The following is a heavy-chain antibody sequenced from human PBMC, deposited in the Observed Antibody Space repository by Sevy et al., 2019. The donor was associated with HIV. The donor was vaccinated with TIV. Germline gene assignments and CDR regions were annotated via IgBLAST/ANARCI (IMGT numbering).Heavy chain of an antibody. CDR3: ARCRVVAADYYFDY. CDR2: ISSRRGYT. CDR1: GFTFSDYY. D-gene: IGHD1-26*01. J-gene: IGHJ4*02. Sequence: GESLKISCAASGFTFSDYYMTWIRQAPGKGLEWISYISSRRGYTNYADSLKGRFTISRDNAKNSLYLQMNSLRAEDAAVYYCARCRVVAADYYFDYWGRGTLVTV. V-gene: IGHV3-11*06.